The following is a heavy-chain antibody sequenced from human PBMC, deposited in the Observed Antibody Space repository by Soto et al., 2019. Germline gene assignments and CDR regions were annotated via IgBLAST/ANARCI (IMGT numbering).Heavy chain of an antibody. D-gene: IGHD3-10*01. CDR3: AKLWFGEYEFDY. J-gene: IGHJ4*02. V-gene: IGHV4-30-2*01. CDR1: GFTFSDYY. Sequence: LRLSCAASGFTFSDYYMSWIRQPPGKGLEWIGFIYHTGTTYYNPSLKSRVTISVDKSKNQFSLKLSSVTAADTAVYYCAKLWFGEYEFDYWGQGTLVTVSS. CDR2: IYHTGTT.